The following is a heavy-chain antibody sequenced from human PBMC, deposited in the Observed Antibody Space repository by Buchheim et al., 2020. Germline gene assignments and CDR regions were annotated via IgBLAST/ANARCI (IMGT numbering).Heavy chain of an antibody. CDR2: IDPSDSYN. J-gene: IGHJ4*02. CDR3: ASQTNPYCSGGSCLFDH. D-gene: IGHD2-15*01. Sequence: EVQLVQSGAEVKKPGESLRISCKGSGYSFTSYWIIWVRQMPGKGLEWMGRIDPSDSYNNYSPSFQGHVTISADKSISTAYPQWSSLKATDTAMYYCASQTNPYCSGGSCLFDHWGRGTL. V-gene: IGHV5-10-1*01. CDR1: GYSFTSYW.